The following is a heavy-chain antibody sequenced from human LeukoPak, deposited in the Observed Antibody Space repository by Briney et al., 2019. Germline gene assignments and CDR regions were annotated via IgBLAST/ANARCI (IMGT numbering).Heavy chain of an antibody. CDR1: AGSISTYF. CDR2: ISTTGTT. V-gene: IGHV4-4*07. Sequence: TSSETLSLTCTVSAGSISTYFWSWVRQPAGKGLEWIGRISTTGTTNYNPSLKSRVTMSVDTSKNQFSLKLTSVTAADTAVYYCSRAPPVTTDYYFYYMDVWGKGTTVTVSS. CDR3: SRAPPVTTDYYFYYMDV. D-gene: IGHD4-17*01. J-gene: IGHJ6*03.